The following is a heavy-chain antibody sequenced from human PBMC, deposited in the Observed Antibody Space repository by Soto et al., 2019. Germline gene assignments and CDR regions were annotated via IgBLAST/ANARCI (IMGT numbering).Heavy chain of an antibody. CDR3: DIAAAGSPYNWFDP. D-gene: IGHD6-13*01. CDR2: INAGNGNT. V-gene: IGHV1-3*01. Sequence: ASVKVSCKASGYTFTSYAMHWVRQAPGQRLEWMGWINAGNGNTKYSQKFQGRVTITRDTSASTAYMELSSLRSEDTAVYYCDIAAAGSPYNWFDPWGQGTLVTVS. CDR1: GYTFTSYA. J-gene: IGHJ5*02.